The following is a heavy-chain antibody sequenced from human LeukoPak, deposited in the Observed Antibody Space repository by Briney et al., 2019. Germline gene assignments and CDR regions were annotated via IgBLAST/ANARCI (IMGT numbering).Heavy chain of an antibody. CDR2: IIPIFGTA. CDR3: AREYDSSGYYDY. J-gene: IGHJ4*02. V-gene: IGHV1-69*13. Sequence: ASVKVSCKASGGTFSSYAISWVRQAPGQGLEWMGGIIPIFGTANYAQKFQGRVTITADESTSTAYMELSSLRSEDTAVYYCAREYDSSGYYDYWGQGTLVTVSS. D-gene: IGHD3-22*01. CDR1: GGTFSSYA.